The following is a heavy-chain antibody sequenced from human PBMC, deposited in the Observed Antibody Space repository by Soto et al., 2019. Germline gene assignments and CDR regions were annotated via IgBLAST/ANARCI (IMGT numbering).Heavy chain of an antibody. J-gene: IGHJ6*03. CDR2: IYYSGST. D-gene: IGHD2-2*01. Sequence: SETLSLTCTVSGGSISSYYWSWIRQPPGKGPEWIGYIYYSGSTDYNPSLKSRVTISVDTSKNQFSLKLNSVTAADTAVYYCARHRCSSTSCFYMDVWGKGTTVTVSS. CDR1: GGSISSYY. V-gene: IGHV4-59*08. CDR3: ARHRCSSTSCFYMDV.